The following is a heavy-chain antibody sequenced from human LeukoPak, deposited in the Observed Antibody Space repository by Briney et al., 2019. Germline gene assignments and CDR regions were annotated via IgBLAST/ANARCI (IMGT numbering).Heavy chain of an antibody. J-gene: IGHJ4*02. CDR1: GGSISSYY. D-gene: IGHD2-15*01. Sequence: SETLSLTGTVSGGSISSYYWSWIRQPPGKGLEWIGYIYYSGSTNYNPSLKSRVTISVDTSKNQFSLKLSSVTAADTAAYYCARDPKRTLSSGGRGYLDYWGQGTLVTVSS. CDR2: IYYSGST. CDR3: ARDPKRTLSSGGRGYLDY. V-gene: IGHV4-59*01.